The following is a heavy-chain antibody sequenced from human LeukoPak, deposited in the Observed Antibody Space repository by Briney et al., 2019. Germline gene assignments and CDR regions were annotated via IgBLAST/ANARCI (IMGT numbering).Heavy chain of an antibody. V-gene: IGHV1-69*04. D-gene: IGHD6-13*01. Sequence: VASVKVSCKASGGTFSSYAISWVRQAPGQGLEWMGRIIPILGIANYAQKFQGRVTITADKSTSTAYMELSSLRSEDTAVYYCAREASRSSSWYVYWGQGTLVTVSS. CDR1: GGTFSSYA. CDR3: AREASRSSSWYVY. J-gene: IGHJ4*02. CDR2: IIPILGIA.